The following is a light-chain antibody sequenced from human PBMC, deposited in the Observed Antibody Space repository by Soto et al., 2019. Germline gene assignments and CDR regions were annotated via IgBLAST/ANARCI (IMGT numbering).Light chain of an antibody. Sequence: VLTQSPGTLSSSPGGRVSLSCRASQIVSNNYLSWYQQHAGQALRLIIFGASKTATGIPDRFSGSGCGTDFTLTISGLEPEDFAVYYCQQYRSSALTFGGGT. J-gene: IGKJ4*01. CDR2: GAS. CDR3: QQYRSSALT. V-gene: IGKV3-20*01. CDR1: QIVSNNY.